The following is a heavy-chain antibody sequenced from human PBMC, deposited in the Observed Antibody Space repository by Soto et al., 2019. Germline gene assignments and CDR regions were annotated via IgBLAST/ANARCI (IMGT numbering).Heavy chain of an antibody. J-gene: IGHJ4*03. D-gene: IGHD2-21*01. CDR1: GVTFSTSG. Sequence: QVQLVQSGAEVKKPGSSLKVSCKTSGVTFSTSGISWVRQGPGQGLEWMGGIIPLFGTPKYARKFQGRVSITADDSATTTYLELSGLRSDDTDIYYCAGVSPSICGGGNCYRLDSYFDSWGQGSQVVVSS. V-gene: IGHV1-69*01. CDR3: AGVSPSICGGGNCYRLDSYFDS. CDR2: IIPLFGTP.